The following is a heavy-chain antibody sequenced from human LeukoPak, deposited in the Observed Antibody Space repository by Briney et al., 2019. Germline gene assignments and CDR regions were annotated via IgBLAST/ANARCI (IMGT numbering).Heavy chain of an antibody. CDR2: ISGSGGRT. CDR3: AIRTGLALGAAAPGWFEP. V-gene: IGHV3-23*01. J-gene: IGHJ5*02. CDR1: GFTFSAFS. D-gene: IGHD6-13*01. Sequence: PGGSLRDSCAASGFTFSAFSMTWVRQAPGKGLEWVSGISGSGGRTEHADSVKGRFTISRDNSKNTLFLQMNSLRAEDTAVYYCAIRTGLALGAAAPGWFEPWGQGTLVTVSS.